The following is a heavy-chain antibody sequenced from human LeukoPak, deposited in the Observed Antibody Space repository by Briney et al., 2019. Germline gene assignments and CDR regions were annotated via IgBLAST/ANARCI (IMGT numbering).Heavy chain of an antibody. D-gene: IGHD5-12*01. CDR1: GGSFSGYY. CDR2: INHSGST. J-gene: IGHJ4*02. V-gene: IGHV4-34*01. CDR3: ARGRGSKDY. Sequence: TETLSLTCAVYGGSFSGYYWSWIRQPPGKGLEWIGEINHSGSTNYNPSLKSRVTISVDTSKNQFSLKLSSVTAADTAVYYCARGRGSKDYWGQGTLVTVSS.